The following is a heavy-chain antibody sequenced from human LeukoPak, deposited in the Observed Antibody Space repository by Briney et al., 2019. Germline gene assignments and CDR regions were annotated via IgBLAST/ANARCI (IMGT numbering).Heavy chain of an antibody. CDR3: AQGANVFDF. Sequence: SETLSLTSTLSGGSLNNNYWSWLRQSPGKGLEWIGYIYYSGNTMYSPSLKSRVLISVATSRNQFSLALSSVTAADTAVYYCAQGANVFDFWGQGTMVTVSS. D-gene: IGHD3-16*01. CDR2: IYYSGNT. J-gene: IGHJ3*01. CDR1: GGSLNNNY. V-gene: IGHV4-59*01.